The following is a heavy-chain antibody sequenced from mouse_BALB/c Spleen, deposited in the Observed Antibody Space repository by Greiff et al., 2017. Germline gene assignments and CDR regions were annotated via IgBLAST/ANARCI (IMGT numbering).Heavy chain of an antibody. J-gene: IGHJ4*01. D-gene: IGHD1-2*01. V-gene: IGHV14-3*02. CDR3: ARWGYYGPRAMDY. CDR2: IDPANGNT. Sequence: EVNVVESGAELVKPGASVKLSCTASGFNIKDTYMHWVKQRPEQGLEWIGRIDPANGNTKYDPKFQGKATITADTSSNTAYLQLSSLTSEDTAVYYCARWGYYGPRAMDYWGQGTSVTVSS. CDR1: GFNIKDTY.